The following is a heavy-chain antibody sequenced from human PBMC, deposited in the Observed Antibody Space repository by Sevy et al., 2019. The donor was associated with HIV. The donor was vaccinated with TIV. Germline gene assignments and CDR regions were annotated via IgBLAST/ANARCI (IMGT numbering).Heavy chain of an antibody. D-gene: IGHD3-3*01. Sequence: GGSLRLSCPASGFTFRTYAMHWVRQAPGKGLEYVSVINSKGDTTYYADSVKGRFTISRDNSKSTLYLQMSSLRTEDTAVYYCVKVIDFWSGDNFDYWGQGTLVTVSS. CDR2: INSKGDTT. V-gene: IGHV3-64D*06. CDR3: VKVIDFWSGDNFDY. J-gene: IGHJ4*02. CDR1: GFTFRTYA.